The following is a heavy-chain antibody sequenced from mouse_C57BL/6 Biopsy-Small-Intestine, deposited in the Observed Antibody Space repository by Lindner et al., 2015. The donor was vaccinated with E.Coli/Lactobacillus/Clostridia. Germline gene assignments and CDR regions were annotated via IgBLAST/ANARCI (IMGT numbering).Heavy chain of an antibody. J-gene: IGHJ2*01. CDR3: ARLTYGDYFDY. CDR2: INPGSSDT. CDR1: GYAFTNYL. Sequence: VQLQESGAELVRPGTSLKVSCKASGYAFTNYLIEWVKQRPGQGLEWIGVINPGSSDTNYNEKFKVKATLTADKSSSTAYMQLSSLTSEDSAVYFCARLTYGDYFDYWGQGTTLTVSS. V-gene: IGHV1-54*01. D-gene: IGHD1-1*02.